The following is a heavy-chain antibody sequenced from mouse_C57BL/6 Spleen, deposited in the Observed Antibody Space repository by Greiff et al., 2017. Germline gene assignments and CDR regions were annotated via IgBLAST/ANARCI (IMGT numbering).Heavy chain of an antibody. CDR2: ISSGSSTI. CDR1: GFTFSDYG. Sequence: EVMLVESGGGLVKPGGSLKLSCAASGFTFSDYGMHWVRQAPEKGLEWVAYISSGSSTIYYADTVKGRFTISRDNAKNTLFLQMNSLRSEDAAMYCDGRETTEGAFDYWGQGTTVTVSS. CDR3: GRETTEGAFDY. J-gene: IGHJ2*01. V-gene: IGHV5-17*01. D-gene: IGHD1-1*01.